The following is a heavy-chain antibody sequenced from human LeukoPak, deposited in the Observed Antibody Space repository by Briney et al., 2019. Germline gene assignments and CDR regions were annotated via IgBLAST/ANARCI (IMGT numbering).Heavy chain of an antibody. D-gene: IGHD6-19*01. CDR1: GFTFSSYS. Sequence: TGGSLRLSCAASGFTFSSYSMNWVRQAPGKGLEWVSYISSSSSTIYYADSVKGRFTISRDNAKNSLYLQMNSLRAEDTAVYYCARDQWLAPGYYYGTDVWGQGTTATVSS. V-gene: IGHV3-48*01. CDR2: ISSSSSTI. J-gene: IGHJ6*02. CDR3: ARDQWLAPGYYYGTDV.